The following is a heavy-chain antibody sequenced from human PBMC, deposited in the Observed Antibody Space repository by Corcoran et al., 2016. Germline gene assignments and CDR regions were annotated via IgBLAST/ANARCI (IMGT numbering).Heavy chain of an antibody. V-gene: IGHV1-69*01. CDR1: GGTFSSYA. CDR2: IIPIFGTA. D-gene: IGHD6-6*01. J-gene: IGHJ5*02. CDR3: ATFAPTYSSSPDRWFDP. Sequence: QVQLVQSGAEVKKPGSSVKVSCKASGGTFSSYAISWVRQAPGQGLEWMGGIIPIFGTANYAQKFQGRVTITADESTSTAYMELSSLRSEDTAAYYCATFAPTYSSSPDRWFDPWGQGTLVTVSS.